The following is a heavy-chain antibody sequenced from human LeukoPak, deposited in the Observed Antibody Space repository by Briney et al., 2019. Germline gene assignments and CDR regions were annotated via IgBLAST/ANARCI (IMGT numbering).Heavy chain of an antibody. CDR1: GFTFSSYW. Sequence: GGSLRLSCAASGFTFSSYWMHWVRQAPGKGLVWVSRINSDGNSTSYADSVKGRFTISRDNAKNTLSLQMNSLRVGDTAVYYCARGGRSIAARIFWYFDLWGRGTLVSVSS. CDR2: INSDGNST. CDR3: ARGGRSIAARIFWYFDL. J-gene: IGHJ2*01. D-gene: IGHD6-6*01. V-gene: IGHV3-74*01.